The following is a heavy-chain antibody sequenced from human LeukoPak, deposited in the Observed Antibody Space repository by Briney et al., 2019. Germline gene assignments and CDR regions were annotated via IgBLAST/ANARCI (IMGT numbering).Heavy chain of an antibody. Sequence: PGGSLRLSCSASGFTLSPYWMHWVRQSPGKGLVWVSRINSDGGSTTYADSVKGRFTISRDNTKNTLYLLMNILRAEDTAVYYCARARCSRTSCNTESDYWGQGTLVTVSS. CDR1: GFTLSPYW. CDR2: INSDGGST. CDR3: ARARCSRTSCNTESDY. J-gene: IGHJ4*02. V-gene: IGHV3-74*01. D-gene: IGHD2-2*01.